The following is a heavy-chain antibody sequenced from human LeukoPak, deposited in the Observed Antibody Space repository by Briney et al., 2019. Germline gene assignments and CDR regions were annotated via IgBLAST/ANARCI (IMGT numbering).Heavy chain of an antibody. CDR2: IYYSGST. Sequence: SETLSLTCTVSGGSISSYYWSWIRQPPGKGLEWIGYIYYSGSTNYNPSHKSRVTISVDTSKNQFSLKLSSVTAADTAVYYCASHSGWSDYWGQGTLVTVSS. CDR1: GGSISSYY. V-gene: IGHV4-59*01. CDR3: ASHSGWSDY. J-gene: IGHJ4*02. D-gene: IGHD6-19*01.